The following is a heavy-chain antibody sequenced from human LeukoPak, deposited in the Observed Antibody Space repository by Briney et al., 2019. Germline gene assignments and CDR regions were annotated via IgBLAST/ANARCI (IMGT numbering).Heavy chain of an antibody. CDR1: GFTFSTYA. J-gene: IGHJ4*02. Sequence: GGSLRLSCEASGFTFSTYAMSWVRQPPGKGLEWVSSIPGTGGSTFYADSAKGRFTISRDNSKNTLYLQMSSLRVEDTAIYYCARDTNRDYWGQGTLVTVSS. CDR3: ARDTNRDY. V-gene: IGHV3-23*01. D-gene: IGHD1-14*01. CDR2: IPGTGGST.